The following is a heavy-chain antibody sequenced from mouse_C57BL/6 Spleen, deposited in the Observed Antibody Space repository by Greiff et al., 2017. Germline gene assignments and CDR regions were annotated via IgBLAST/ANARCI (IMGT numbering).Heavy chain of an antibody. V-gene: IGHV1-55*01. J-gene: IGHJ3*01. CDR1: GYTFTSYW. CDR2: IYPGGGST. Sequence: VQLQQSGAELVKPGATVKLSCKASGYTFTSYWITWVKQRPGQGLEWIGDIYPGGGSTNYNDKIKSKATLTVDTSSSTAYMQRNSLTSEDSAVYYCASRGGLGLLAYWGQGTLVTGSA. CDR3: ASRGGLGLLAY. D-gene: IGHD4-1*01.